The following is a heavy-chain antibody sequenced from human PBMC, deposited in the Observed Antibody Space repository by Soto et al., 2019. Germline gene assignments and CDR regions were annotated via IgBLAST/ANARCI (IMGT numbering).Heavy chain of an antibody. CDR3: ARSGPYCSSTSCYRARGYYYGMDV. CDR1: GFTFSSYS. J-gene: IGHJ6*02. D-gene: IGHD2-2*02. V-gene: IGHV3-21*01. Sequence: GGSLRLSCAASGFTFSSYSMNLVRQATGKGLEWVSSISSSSSYIYYADSVKGRFTISRDNAKNSLYLQMNSLRAEDTAVYYCARSGPYCSSTSCYRARGYYYGMDVWGQGTTVTVSS. CDR2: ISSSSSYI.